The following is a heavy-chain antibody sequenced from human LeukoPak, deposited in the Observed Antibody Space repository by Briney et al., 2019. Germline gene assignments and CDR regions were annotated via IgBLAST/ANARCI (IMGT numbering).Heavy chain of an antibody. V-gene: IGHV1-8*03. CDR3: ARGRAGWLQYGVSDY. D-gene: IGHD5-24*01. Sequence: ASVKVSCKASGYTFTSYGISWVRQAPGQGLEWMGWMNPNSGNTGYAQKFQGRVTITRNTSISTAYMELSSLRSEDTAVYYCARGRAGWLQYGVSDYWGQGTLVTVSS. CDR1: GYTFTSYG. CDR2: MNPNSGNT. J-gene: IGHJ4*02.